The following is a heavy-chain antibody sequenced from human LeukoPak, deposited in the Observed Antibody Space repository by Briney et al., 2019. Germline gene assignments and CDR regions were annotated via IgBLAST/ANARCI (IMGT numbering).Heavy chain of an antibody. Sequence: GGSLRLSCAASGFTFSSYWMSWVRRAPGKGLEWGANIKQDGSEKYYVDSVKGRFTISRDNAKNSLYLQMNSLRAEDTAVYYCASQGDNDAFDIWGQGTMVTVSS. J-gene: IGHJ3*02. CDR3: ASQGDNDAFDI. CDR2: IKQDGSEK. V-gene: IGHV3-7*02. CDR1: GFTFSSYW. D-gene: IGHD2-21*01.